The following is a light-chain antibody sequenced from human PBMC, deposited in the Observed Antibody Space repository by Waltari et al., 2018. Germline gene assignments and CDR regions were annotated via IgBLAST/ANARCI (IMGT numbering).Light chain of an antibody. CDR3: LQNYIYPWT. CDR2: AAS. Sequence: AIRMTLSPSSFSASIGARVTITCRASQVISSYLAWYQQKPGKAPKLLIYAASTLQSGVPSRFSGSGSGTDFTLTISSLQPEDFATYFCLQNYIYPWTFGQGTKVEIK. J-gene: IGKJ1*01. CDR1: QVISSY. V-gene: IGKV1-8*01.